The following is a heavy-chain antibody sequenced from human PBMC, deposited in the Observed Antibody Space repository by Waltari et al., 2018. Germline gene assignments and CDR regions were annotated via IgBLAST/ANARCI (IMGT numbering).Heavy chain of an antibody. Sequence: QVQLVQSGAEVKKPGASVKVSCKASGYTFTGYYMHCVRQAPGQGLEWMGRINPNSGGTNYAQKFQGRVTMTRDTSISTAYMELSRLRSDDTAVYYCARDIAGEEYGDYADYFDYWGQGTLVTVSS. V-gene: IGHV1-2*06. CDR1: GYTFTGYY. CDR2: INPNSGGT. CDR3: ARDIAGEEYGDYADYFDY. D-gene: IGHD4-17*01. J-gene: IGHJ4*02.